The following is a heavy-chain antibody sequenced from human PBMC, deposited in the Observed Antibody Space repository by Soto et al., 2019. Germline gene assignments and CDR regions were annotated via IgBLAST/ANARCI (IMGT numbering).Heavy chain of an antibody. CDR2: ISSSSSTI. CDR1: GFTFSSYS. D-gene: IGHD3-9*01. CDR3: ARDLTYYYYYYMDV. Sequence: GGSLRLSCAASGFTFSSYSMNWVRQAPGKGLEWVSYISSSSSTIYYADSVKGRFTISRDNAKNSLYLQMNSLRAEVTAVYYCARDLTYYYYYYMDVWGKGTTVTVSS. V-gene: IGHV3-48*01. J-gene: IGHJ6*03.